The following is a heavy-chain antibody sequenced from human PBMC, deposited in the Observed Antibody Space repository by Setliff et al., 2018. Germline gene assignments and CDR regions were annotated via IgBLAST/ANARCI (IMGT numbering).Heavy chain of an antibody. CDR1: GGSISSGPYY. CDR2: LYSSGST. D-gene: IGHD7-27*01. CDR3: ASTDWGWGYYFDY. V-gene: IGHV4-61*02. Sequence: PSETLSLTCTVSGGSISSGPYYWNWFRQPAGKGLEWIGRLYSSGSTNYNPSLKGRVTISVDTSKNQFSLKLSSVTAADTAVYYCASTDWGWGYYFDYWGQGTLVTVSS. J-gene: IGHJ4*02.